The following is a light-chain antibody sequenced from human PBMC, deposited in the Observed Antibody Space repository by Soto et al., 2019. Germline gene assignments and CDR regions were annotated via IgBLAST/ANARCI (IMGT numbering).Light chain of an antibody. J-gene: IGKJ4*01. CDR2: TAS. Sequence: ETVMTQSPATLSVSPGERVTLSCRASQSIGTSLAWYQQRPGQAPRLLIYTASIRATGTPVRFSGIGSGTDFTLTINSLQSEDLVSYYCHQYYAWPLTFGGGTKVEIK. CDR1: QSIGTS. V-gene: IGKV3D-15*01. CDR3: HQYYAWPLT.